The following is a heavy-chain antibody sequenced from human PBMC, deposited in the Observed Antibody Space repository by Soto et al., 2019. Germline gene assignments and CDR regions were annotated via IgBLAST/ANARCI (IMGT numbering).Heavy chain of an antibody. V-gene: IGHV4-31*03. CDR1: GGSISSGGYY. Sequence: SETLSLTCTVSGGSISSGGYYWSWIRQHPGKGLEWIGYIYYSGSTYYKPSLKSRVTISVDTSKNQFSLKLSSVTAEDTAVYYCARVVSGGSCVDYWGQGTLVTVSS. J-gene: IGHJ4*02. CDR2: IYYSGST. CDR3: ARVVSGGSCVDY. D-gene: IGHD2-15*01.